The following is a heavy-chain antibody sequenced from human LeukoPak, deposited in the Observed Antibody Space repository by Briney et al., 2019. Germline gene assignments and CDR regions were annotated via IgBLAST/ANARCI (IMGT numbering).Heavy chain of an antibody. V-gene: IGHV1-18*01. CDR1: GYTFTSYG. CDR3: ARDRRSSRGGDSSGYSRPAY. D-gene: IGHD3-22*01. J-gene: IGHJ4*02. CDR2: ISAYNGNT. Sequence: ASVKVSCKASGYTFTSYGISWVRQAPGQGLEWMGWISAYNGNTNYAQKLQGRVTMTTDTSTSTAYMELRSLRSDDTAVYYCARDRRSSRGGDSSGYSRPAYWGQGTLVTVSS.